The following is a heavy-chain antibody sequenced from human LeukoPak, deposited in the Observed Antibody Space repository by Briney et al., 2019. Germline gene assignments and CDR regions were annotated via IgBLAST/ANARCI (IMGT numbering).Heavy chain of an antibody. V-gene: IGHV4-34*01. J-gene: IGHJ4*02. Sequence: SETLSLTCAVYGGSFSGYYWSWIRQPPGKGLEWIGEINHSGSTNYNPSLKSRVTISVDTSKNQFSLKLSPVTAADTAVYYCARVGLSSYDKDYWGQGTLVTVSS. D-gene: IGHD3-16*02. CDR2: INHSGST. CDR1: GGSFSGYY. CDR3: ARVGLSSYDKDY.